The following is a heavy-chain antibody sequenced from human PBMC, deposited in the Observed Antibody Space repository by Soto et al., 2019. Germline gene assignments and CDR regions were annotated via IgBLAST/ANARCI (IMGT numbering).Heavy chain of an antibody. D-gene: IGHD5-12*01. CDR3: ATSRPYIVDTMGA. CDR1: GGSIPSSSYY. Sequence: QLQLQESGPGLVKPSETLSLICTVSGGSIPSSSYYWGWIRQPPGKGREWIGSVYFGGGTYYNPSRKSRLTRSVDTSTNQLSLKLNSVTAADTAVYYCATSRPYIVDTMGAWGQGILVTGSS. V-gene: IGHV4-39*01. J-gene: IGHJ5*02. CDR2: VYFGGGT.